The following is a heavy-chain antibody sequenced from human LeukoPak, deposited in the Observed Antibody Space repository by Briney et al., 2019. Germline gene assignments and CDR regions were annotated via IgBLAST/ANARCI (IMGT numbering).Heavy chain of an antibody. V-gene: IGHV1-46*01. Sequence: ASVKVSCKASGYTFTSYYMHWVRQAPGQGLEWMGIINPSGGSTSYAQKFQGRVTMTRDMSTSTVYMELSSLRSEDTAVYYCARGSAQYSSSSGRSLGFDYWGQGTLVTVSS. CDR2: INPSGGST. CDR3: ARGSAQYSSSSGRSLGFDY. CDR1: GYTFTSYY. D-gene: IGHD6-6*01. J-gene: IGHJ4*02.